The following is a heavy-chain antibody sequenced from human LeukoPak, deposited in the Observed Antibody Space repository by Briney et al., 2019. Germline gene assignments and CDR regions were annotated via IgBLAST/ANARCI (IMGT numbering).Heavy chain of an antibody. CDR1: GGSITNYY. J-gene: IGHJ3*02. CDR3: ARGNYDSTGSYYMGDTLDI. Sequence: SETLSLTCTVSGGSITNYYWNWIRQPAGKGLEWIGHLYISGSTNYNPSLKCRVTMSVDTSKNEFSLRVKSVTAADTAVYYCARGNYDSTGSYYMGDTLDIWGQGTMVTVSS. D-gene: IGHD3-22*01. V-gene: IGHV4-4*07. CDR2: LYISGST.